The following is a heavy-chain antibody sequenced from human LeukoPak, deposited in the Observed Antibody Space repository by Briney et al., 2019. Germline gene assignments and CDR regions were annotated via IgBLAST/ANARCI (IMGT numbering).Heavy chain of an antibody. CDR1: GFTLTSYE. CDR2: ISRTGNSI. Sequence: GGSLRLSCAASGFTLTSYEMNWVRLAPGKGLEWISYISRTGNSIYYADSVKGRFSVSRDSAKNSLYLEMNSLRAEDTAVYYCARGPYSSNWYVDYWGQGTLVTVAS. J-gene: IGHJ4*02. D-gene: IGHD6-13*01. V-gene: IGHV3-48*03. CDR3: ARGPYSSNWYVDY.